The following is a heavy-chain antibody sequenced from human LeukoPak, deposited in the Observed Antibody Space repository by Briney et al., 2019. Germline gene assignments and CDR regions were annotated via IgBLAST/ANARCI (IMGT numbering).Heavy chain of an antibody. D-gene: IGHD3-22*01. CDR1: GFTFSSFW. J-gene: IGHJ4*02. CDR2: IYSGGST. CDR3: ARDSLSSGYYQFDY. Sequence: GGSLRLSCAASGFTFSSFWMSWVRQAPGKGLEWVSVIYSGGSTYYADSVKGRFTISRDNSKNTLYLQMNSLRAEDTAVYYCARDSLSSGYYQFDYWGQGTLVTVSS. V-gene: IGHV3-66*01.